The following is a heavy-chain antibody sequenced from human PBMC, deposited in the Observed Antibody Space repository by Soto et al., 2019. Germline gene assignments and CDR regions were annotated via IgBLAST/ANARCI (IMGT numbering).Heavy chain of an antibody. Sequence: QVQLVQSGAEVKKPGSSVKVSCKASGGTFSSYAISWVRQAPGQGLEWMGGIIPIFGTANYAQKFQGRVTITADESTSTAYMELSSRRSEDTAVYYCVRKWPYDSSGYYSNTDAFDIWGQGTMVTVSS. V-gene: IGHV1-69*12. CDR3: VRKWPYDSSGYYSNTDAFDI. D-gene: IGHD3-22*01. CDR2: IIPIFGTA. J-gene: IGHJ3*02. CDR1: GGTFSSYA.